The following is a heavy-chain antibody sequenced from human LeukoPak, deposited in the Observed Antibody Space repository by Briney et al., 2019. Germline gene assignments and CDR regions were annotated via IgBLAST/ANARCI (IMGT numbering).Heavy chain of an antibody. CDR2: IRSSGSTR. J-gene: IGHJ4*02. Sequence: TGGSLRLSCAASGFTFSSDERNWGRQAPGKGLEWVSYIRSSGSTRYYADSVKGRFTSSRDTAKHPLFLQMNSLRAEDTAVYYCARPSGSYEGGFDYWGQGTLVTVSS. D-gene: IGHD1-26*01. CDR3: ARPSGSYEGGFDY. V-gene: IGHV3-48*03. CDR1: GFTFSSDE.